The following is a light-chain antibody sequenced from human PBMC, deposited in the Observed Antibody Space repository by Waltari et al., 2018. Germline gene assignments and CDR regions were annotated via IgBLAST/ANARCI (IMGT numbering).Light chain of an antibody. Sequence: QSALTQPPSASGSPGQSVTISCTGTSSDVGGYNYVPWYQQHPGKAPKLMIYEVNKRPSGVPDRFSGSKSGNTASLTVSGLQAEDEADYYCSSFAGSTSNVFGTGTKVTVL. V-gene: IGLV2-8*01. CDR3: SSFAGSTSNV. CDR1: SSDVGGYNY. J-gene: IGLJ1*01. CDR2: EVN.